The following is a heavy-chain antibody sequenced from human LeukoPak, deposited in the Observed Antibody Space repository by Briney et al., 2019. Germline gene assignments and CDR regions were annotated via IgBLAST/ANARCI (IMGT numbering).Heavy chain of an antibody. CDR2: IYSGGST. Sequence: PGGSLRLSCAASGSTVSSDYMSWVRQAPGKGLEWVSVIYSGGSTYYADSVKGRFTISRDNSRNTLYLQMNSLRAEDTAVYYCARDLETDISDAFDIWGQGTMVTVSS. V-gene: IGHV3-66*01. D-gene: IGHD3-9*01. CDR3: ARDLETDISDAFDI. CDR1: GSTVSSDY. J-gene: IGHJ3*02.